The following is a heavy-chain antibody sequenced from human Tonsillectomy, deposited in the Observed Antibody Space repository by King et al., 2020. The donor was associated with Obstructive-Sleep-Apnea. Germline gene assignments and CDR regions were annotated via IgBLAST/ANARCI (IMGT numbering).Heavy chain of an antibody. D-gene: IGHD3-10*01. CDR3: ASYGSGRSNVPVDY. CDR2: ISCDGSNK. CDR1: GFTFSSYA. J-gene: IGHJ4*02. V-gene: IGHV3-30-3*01. Sequence: VQLVESGGGVVQPGRSLRLSCAASGFTFSSYALHWVRQAPGKGLEWVAVISCDGSNKYYADSVKGRFTISRDNSKNTLYLQMKSLRAEDTAVYYCASYGSGRSNVPVDYWGQGTLVTVSS.